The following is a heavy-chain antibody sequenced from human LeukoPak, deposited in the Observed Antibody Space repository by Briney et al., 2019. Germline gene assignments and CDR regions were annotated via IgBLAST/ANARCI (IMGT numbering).Heavy chain of an antibody. Sequence: SGGSLRLSCTALGYTFRNYAISGVRQAPGRGLEWVSAISGSGGSTYYIASVKGRFTFSRDNSRTTVFLQMNSLRAEDTAVYSCAKDTSSSGSYFDYWGQGILVTVSS. V-gene: IGHV3-23*01. CDR3: AKDTSSSGSYFDY. J-gene: IGHJ4*02. CDR2: ISGSGGST. CDR1: GYTFRNYA. D-gene: IGHD3-10*01.